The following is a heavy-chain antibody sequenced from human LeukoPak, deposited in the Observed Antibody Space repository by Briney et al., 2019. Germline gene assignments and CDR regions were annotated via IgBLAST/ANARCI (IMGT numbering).Heavy chain of an antibody. J-gene: IGHJ3*02. D-gene: IGHD2-21*02. CDR2: ISSSSSYI. CDR1: GFTFSSYS. V-gene: IGHV3-21*01. Sequence: GGSPRLSCAASGFTFSSYSMNWVRQAPGKGLEWVSSISSSSSYIYYADSVKSRFTISRDNAKNSLYLQMNSLRAEDTAVYYCARASIAYCGGDCYSADHDAFDIWGQGTMVTVSS. CDR3: ARASIAYCGGDCYSADHDAFDI.